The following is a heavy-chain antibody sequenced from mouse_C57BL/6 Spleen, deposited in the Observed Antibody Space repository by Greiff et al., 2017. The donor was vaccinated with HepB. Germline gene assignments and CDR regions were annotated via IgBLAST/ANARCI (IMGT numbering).Heavy chain of an antibody. V-gene: IGHV1-59*01. CDR3: ARGGSTVVATGKGYFDY. D-gene: IGHD1-1*01. CDR1: GYTFTSYW. Sequence: QVQLKQPGAELVRPGTSVKLSCKASGYTFTSYWMHWVKQRPGQGLEWIGVIDPSDSYTNYNQKFKGKATLTVDTSSSTAYMQLSSLTSEDSAVYYCARGGSTVVATGKGYFDYWGQGTTLTVSS. J-gene: IGHJ2*01. CDR2: IDPSDSYT.